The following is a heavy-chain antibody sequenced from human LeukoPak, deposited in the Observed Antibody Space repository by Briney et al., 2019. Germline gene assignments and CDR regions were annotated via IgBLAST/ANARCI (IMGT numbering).Heavy chain of an antibody. V-gene: IGHV3-21*01. J-gene: IGHJ4*02. Sequence: GGSLRLSCAASGFTFSRYNMNWVRQAPGKGLEWVSSITSSSIYIYYADSMKGRFTISRDNAKNSLYLQMNSLRAEDTAVYYCARDLITMVRGAHPNWGQGTLVTVSS. D-gene: IGHD3-10*01. CDR1: GFTFSRYN. CDR2: ITSSSIYI. CDR3: ARDLITMVRGAHPN.